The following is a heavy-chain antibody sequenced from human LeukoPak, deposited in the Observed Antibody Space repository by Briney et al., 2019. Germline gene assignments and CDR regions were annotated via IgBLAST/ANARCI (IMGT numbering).Heavy chain of an antibody. J-gene: IGHJ4*02. CDR2: IYYSGST. Sequence: SQTLSLTCTVSGGSISSGGYYWSWIRQHPGKGLEWIGYIYYSGSTYYNPSLKSRVTISVDTSKNQFSLKLSSVTAADTAVYYCARSRRAHLDYWGQGTLVTVSS. V-gene: IGHV4-31*03. CDR3: ARSRRAHLDY. CDR1: GGSISSGGYY.